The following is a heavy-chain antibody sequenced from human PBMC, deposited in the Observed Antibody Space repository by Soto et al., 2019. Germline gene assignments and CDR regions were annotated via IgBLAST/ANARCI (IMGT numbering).Heavy chain of an antibody. CDR1: GGTFNTFA. CDR2: IFPILGPA. CDR3: SRAAKRYFDS. Sequence: QVQLVQSGAEVKKPGSSVNVSCKASGGTFNTFAISWVRQAPGQGLEYLGGIFPILGPAFYAQRFQGRVTITADNSTNTAYLELTSLSSADTAVYYCSRAAKRYFDSWGQGTQVTVSS. J-gene: IGHJ4*02. V-gene: IGHV1-69*06.